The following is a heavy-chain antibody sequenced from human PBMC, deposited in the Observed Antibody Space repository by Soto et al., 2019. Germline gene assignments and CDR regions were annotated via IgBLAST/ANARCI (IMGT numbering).Heavy chain of an antibody. D-gene: IGHD6-13*01. CDR1: GFTLTSFG. J-gene: IGHJ5*02. Sequence: EVQLLDSGGGLVQPGGSLRLSCAASGFTLTSFGMSWVRQAPGKGLEWVSSISASGTSMYYAKSVEGRFTISRDTSKKTLYLQMNSLRAEDTAVYYCAKRGDTTSWYWFDPWGQGTLVTVSS. V-gene: IGHV3-23*01. CDR3: AKRGDTTSWYWFDP. CDR2: ISASGTSM.